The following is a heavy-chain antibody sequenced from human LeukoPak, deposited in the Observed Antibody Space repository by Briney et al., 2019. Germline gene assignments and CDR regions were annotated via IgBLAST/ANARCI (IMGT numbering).Heavy chain of an antibody. CDR1: GFTFSSYS. CDR3: AKDRSCTNDVCHGDSDY. CDR2: ISSSSSYI. V-gene: IGHV3-21*04. Sequence: PGGSLRLSCAASGFTFSSYSMNWVRQAPGKGLEWVSSISSSSSYIYYADSVKGRFTISRDNSKNTLYLQMNSLRAEDTAIYYCAKDRSCTNDVCHGDSDYWGQGTLVTVSS. J-gene: IGHJ4*02. D-gene: IGHD2-8*01.